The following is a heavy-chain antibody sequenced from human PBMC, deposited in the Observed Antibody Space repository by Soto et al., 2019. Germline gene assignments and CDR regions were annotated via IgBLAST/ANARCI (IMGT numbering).Heavy chain of an antibody. Sequence: GRSMRLSCAASGFTFSSYAMSWVRQAPGKGLEWVSAISGSGGSTYYADSVKGRFTISRDNSKNTLYLQMNSLRAEDTAVYYCEMEISLTDYWGQGTLVTVSS. V-gene: IGHV3-23*01. CDR2: ISGSGGST. CDR1: GFTFSSYA. D-gene: IGHD3-3*01. J-gene: IGHJ4*02. CDR3: EMEISLTDY.